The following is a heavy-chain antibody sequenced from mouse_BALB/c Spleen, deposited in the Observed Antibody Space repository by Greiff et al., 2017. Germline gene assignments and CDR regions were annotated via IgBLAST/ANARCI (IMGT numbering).Heavy chain of an antibody. CDR2: ISSGGSYT. J-gene: IGHJ4*01. CDR1: GFTFSSYG. D-gene: IGHD2-14*01. Sequence: EVHLVESGGDLVKPGGSLKLSCAASGFTFSSYGMSWVRQTPDKRLEWVATISSGGSYTYYPDSVKGRFTISRDNAKNTLYLQMSSLKSEDTAMYYCARDRYNYAMDYWGQGTSVTVSS. V-gene: IGHV5-6*01. CDR3: ARDRYNYAMDY.